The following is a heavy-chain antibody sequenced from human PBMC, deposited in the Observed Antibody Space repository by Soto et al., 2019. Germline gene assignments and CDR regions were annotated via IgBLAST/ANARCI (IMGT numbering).Heavy chain of an antibody. V-gene: IGHV3-23*01. Sequence: EVQLLESGGGLVQPGGSLRLSCAASGFTFSSYAMSWVRQAPGKGLEWVSAISGSGGSTYYADSVKGRFTISRDNSKNTLYLQMNSLRAEDTAVYYCASGQNYYGSGSYYNAARWFDPWGQGTLVTVSS. D-gene: IGHD3-10*01. CDR2: ISGSGGST. J-gene: IGHJ5*02. CDR1: GFTFSSYA. CDR3: ASGQNYYGSGSYYNAARWFDP.